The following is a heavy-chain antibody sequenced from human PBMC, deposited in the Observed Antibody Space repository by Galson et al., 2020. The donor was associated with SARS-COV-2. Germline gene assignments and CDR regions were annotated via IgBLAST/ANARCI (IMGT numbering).Heavy chain of an antibody. CDR2: ADYNGRT. D-gene: IGHD3-10*01. J-gene: IGHJ4*02. V-gene: IGHV4-61*02. Sequence: SETLSLTCRATGGTITSDSYYWSWIRQSAEKGLERVGRADYNGRTSYKTSLGSRVTMSLDTSKNQFYLKLNSVSAADPAVYFCAREAIYYCSWNYLVYHYDYWGRGTLVTVSS. CDR1: GGTITSDSYY. CDR3: AREAIYYCSWNYLVYHYDY.